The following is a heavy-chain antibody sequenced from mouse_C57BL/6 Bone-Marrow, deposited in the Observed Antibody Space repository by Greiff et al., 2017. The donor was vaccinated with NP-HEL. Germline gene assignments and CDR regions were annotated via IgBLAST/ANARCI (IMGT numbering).Heavy chain of an antibody. Sequence: VKLQESGAELVKPGASVKMSCKASGYTFTTYPIEWMKQNHGKSLEWIGNFHPYNDDTKYNEKFKGKATLTVEKSSSTVYLELSRLTSDDSAVYYCAIYGYDGDYYAMDYWGQGTSVTVSS. J-gene: IGHJ4*01. CDR2: FHPYNDDT. V-gene: IGHV1-47*01. D-gene: IGHD2-2*01. CDR1: GYTFTTYP. CDR3: AIYGYDGDYYAMDY.